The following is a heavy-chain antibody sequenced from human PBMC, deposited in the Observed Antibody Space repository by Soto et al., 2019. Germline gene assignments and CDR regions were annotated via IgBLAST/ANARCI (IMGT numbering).Heavy chain of an antibody. CDR2: LTGSSSNT. CDR3: ANGRATYGLLTHDY. V-gene: IGHV3-23*01. Sequence: EVQLLESGGGLVQPGGSLRLSCAASGFSFRNYAISWVRQAPGKGLDGISTLTGSSSNTYHADSVKGRFAISRDNSRNTLYLQMHSLTAEDTAVYYCANGRATYGLLTHDYWGQGTLVTVSS. J-gene: IGHJ4*02. D-gene: IGHD3-9*01. CDR1: GFSFRNYA.